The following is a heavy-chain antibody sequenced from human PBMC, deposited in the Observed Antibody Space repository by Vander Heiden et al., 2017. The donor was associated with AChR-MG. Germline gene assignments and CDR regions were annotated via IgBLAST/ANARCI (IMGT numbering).Heavy chain of an antibody. CDR3: ARDRTYCSGGSCYSSAFDI. Sequence: QVQLVQSGAAVKKPGSSVKVSCKASGGTFSSYAISWVRQAPGQGLEWMGGIIPIFGTANYAQKFQGRVTITADESTSTAYMELSSLRSEDTAVYYCARDRTYCSGGSCYSSAFDIWGQGTMVTVSS. J-gene: IGHJ3*02. CDR2: IIPIFGTA. CDR1: GGTFSSYA. D-gene: IGHD2-15*01. V-gene: IGHV1-69*01.